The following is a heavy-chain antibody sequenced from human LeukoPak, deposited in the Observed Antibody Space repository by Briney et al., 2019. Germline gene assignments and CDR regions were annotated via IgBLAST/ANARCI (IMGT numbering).Heavy chain of an antibody. D-gene: IGHD3-22*01. CDR3: ARERSGTYYYDSSGYYYFDY. V-gene: IGHV3-7*01. J-gene: IGHJ4*02. CDR2: IKQDGSEK. CDR1: GFTFSSYW. Sequence: PGGSLRLSCAASGFTFSSYWMSWVRQAPGKGLEWVANIKQDGSEKYYVDSVKGRFTISRDNAKNSLYLQMNSLRAEDTAAYYCARERSGTYYYDSSGYYYFDYWGQGTLVTVSS.